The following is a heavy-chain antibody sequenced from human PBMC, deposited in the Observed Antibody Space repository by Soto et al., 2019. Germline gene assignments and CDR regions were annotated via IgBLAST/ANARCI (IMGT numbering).Heavy chain of an antibody. CDR3: TTLDTTWGYYFDY. CDR1: SVSNAW. CDR2: IKSNSDGETT. D-gene: IGHD7-27*01. V-gene: IGHV3-15*07. Sequence: SVSNAWMNWVRQAPGKGLEWVGRIKSNSDGETTDYATPVNGRFTISRDDSRDTLYLQLNSLKTEDTAMYYCTTLDTTWGYYFDYWGQGTLVTVSS. J-gene: IGHJ4*02.